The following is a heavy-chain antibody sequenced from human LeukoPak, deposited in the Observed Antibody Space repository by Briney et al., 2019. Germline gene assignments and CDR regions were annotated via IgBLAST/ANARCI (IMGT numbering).Heavy chain of an antibody. CDR2: FDPEDGET. V-gene: IGHV1-24*01. D-gene: IGHD3-22*01. CDR3: ARGPQPYYYDSSGHPEYFQH. Sequence: ASVKVSCKVSGYTLTELSMHWVRQAPGKGLEWMGGFDPEDGETIYAQKFQGRVTMTEDTSTDTAYMELSSLRSEDTAVYYCARGPQPYYYDSSGHPEYFQHWGQGTLVTVSS. CDR1: GYTLTELS. J-gene: IGHJ1*01.